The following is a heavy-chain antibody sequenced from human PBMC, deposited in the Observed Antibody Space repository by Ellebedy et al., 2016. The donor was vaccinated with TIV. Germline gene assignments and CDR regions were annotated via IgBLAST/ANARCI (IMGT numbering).Heavy chain of an antibody. Sequence: ASVKVSCKASGYIFISYEMHLVRQAPGQRLEWMGGINAGNGHRKYSQKFQDRLTITGDTSASTAYMELSSLRSEDTAVYYCARVVDTYNWGRLGYWGQGTLVTVSS. J-gene: IGHJ4*02. V-gene: IGHV1-3*01. CDR2: INAGNGHR. CDR3: ARVVDTYNWGRLGY. CDR1: GYIFISYE. D-gene: IGHD3-16*01.